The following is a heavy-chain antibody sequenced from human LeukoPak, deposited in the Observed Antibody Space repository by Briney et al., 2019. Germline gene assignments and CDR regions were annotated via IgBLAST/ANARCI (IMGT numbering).Heavy chain of an antibody. CDR1: GGSISSYY. J-gene: IGHJ4*02. Sequence: PSETLSLTCTVSGGSISSYYWSWIRQPAGKGLEWIGYIYYSGSTNYNPSLKSRVTISVDTSKNQFSLKLSSVTAADTAVYYCAGWTTTYGDYVGPRDYWGQGTLVTVSS. V-gene: IGHV4-59*08. CDR2: IYYSGST. D-gene: IGHD4-17*01. CDR3: AGWTTTYGDYVGPRDY.